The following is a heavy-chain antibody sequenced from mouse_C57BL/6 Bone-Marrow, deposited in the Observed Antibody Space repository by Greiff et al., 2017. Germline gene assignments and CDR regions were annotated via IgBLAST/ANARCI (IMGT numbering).Heavy chain of an antibody. CDR1: GYTFTSYW. D-gene: IGHD2-4*01. CDR3: ARAYDYDVEWFAD. V-gene: IGHV1-55*01. Sequence: QVQLQQPGAELVKPGASVKMSCKASGYTFTSYWITWVKQRPGQGLEWIGDIYPGSGSTKYNEKFKSKATLTVDTSSGTAYMQLSSLTSEDSAVYYCARAYDYDVEWFADWGQGTLVTVSA. J-gene: IGHJ3*01. CDR2: IYPGSGST.